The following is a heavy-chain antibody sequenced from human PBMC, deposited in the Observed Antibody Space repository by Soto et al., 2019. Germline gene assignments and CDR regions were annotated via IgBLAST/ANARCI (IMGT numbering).Heavy chain of an antibody. CDR3: ERDRGVARGWFDP. V-gene: IGHV3-23*01. CDR2: VIGSGSRT. CDR1: GFTFTSYA. J-gene: IGHJ5*02. D-gene: IGHD5-12*01. Sequence: GGSLRLSCAASGFTFTSYAMAWVRQAPGKGLEWVSAVIGSGSRTYYADSVKDRFTISRDNFKNTLYLQMNVLRAEDTAVYYCERDRGVARGWFDPWGRGTLVTVSS.